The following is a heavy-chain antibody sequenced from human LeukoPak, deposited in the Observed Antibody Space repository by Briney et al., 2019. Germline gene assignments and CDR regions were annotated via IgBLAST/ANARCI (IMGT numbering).Heavy chain of an antibody. J-gene: IGHJ3*02. CDR2: IWYDGSNK. CDR3: ARESVPYYYDSSGSDAFDI. V-gene: IGHV3-33*01. Sequence: GRSLRLSCAASGFTFSSYGMHWVRQAPGKGLEWVAVIWYDGSNKYYADSVKGRFTISRDNSKNTLYLQMNSLRAEDTAVYYCARESVPYYYDSSGSDAFDIWGQGTMVTVSS. CDR1: GFTFSSYG. D-gene: IGHD3-22*01.